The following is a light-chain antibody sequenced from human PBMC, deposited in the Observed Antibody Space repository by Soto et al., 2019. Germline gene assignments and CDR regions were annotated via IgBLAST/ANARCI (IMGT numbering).Light chain of an antibody. V-gene: IGLV2-14*02. CDR1: SSDVGSSNL. CDR3: SSYTSSSTLV. Sequence: QSALTQPASVSGSPGQSITISCTVTSSDVGSSNLVSWYQQHPGKAPKLMIYEGSKRPSGFSNRFSGSKSGNTASLTISGLQAEDEADYYCSSYTSSSTLVFGTGTKLTVL. J-gene: IGLJ1*01. CDR2: EGS.